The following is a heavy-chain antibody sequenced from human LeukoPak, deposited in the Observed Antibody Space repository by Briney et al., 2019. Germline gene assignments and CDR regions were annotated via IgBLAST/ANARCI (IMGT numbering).Heavy chain of an antibody. D-gene: IGHD5-18*01. CDR2: IYSGGTT. V-gene: IGHV3-53*04. Sequence: PGWSLRLSCAASGFTVSTNCMTWLRQAPGKGLEWVATIYSGGTTYYADSVMGRLTISRHNSRNTLYLQMNSLRAEDTAVYYCARVDTVMAYYFDLWGQGTLVTVSS. CDR1: GFTVSTNC. CDR3: ARVDTVMAYYFDL. J-gene: IGHJ4*02.